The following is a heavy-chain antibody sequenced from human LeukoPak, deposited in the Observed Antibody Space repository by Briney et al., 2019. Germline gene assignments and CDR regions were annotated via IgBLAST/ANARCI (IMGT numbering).Heavy chain of an antibody. CDR1: GGSISSDNYY. CDR2: IYSSGST. CDR3: ARTIRAYRGYDHWYFDV. D-gene: IGHD5-12*01. V-gene: IGHV4-61*01. J-gene: IGHJ2*01. Sequence: SETLSLTCTFSGGSISSDNYYWSWIRQPPGQGLEWIGHIYSSGSTSYNPSLKSRVTMSVDTSTNQISLSLTSVTAADTAVYYCARTIRAYRGYDHWYFDVWGRGTLVTVSS.